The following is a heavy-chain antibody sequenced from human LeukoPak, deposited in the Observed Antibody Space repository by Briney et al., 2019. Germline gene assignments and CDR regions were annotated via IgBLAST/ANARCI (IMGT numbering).Heavy chain of an antibody. CDR1: GGTFSSYA. D-gene: IGHD1-26*01. V-gene: IGHV1-69*04. CDR2: IIPILGIA. CDR3: ARGLIVGATTS. Sequence: SVKVSCKASGGTFSSYAISWVRQAPGQGLEWMGRIIPILGIADYAQKFQGRVTITADKSTSTAYMELSSLRSEDTAVYYCARGLIVGATTSWGQGTLVTVSS. J-gene: IGHJ4*02.